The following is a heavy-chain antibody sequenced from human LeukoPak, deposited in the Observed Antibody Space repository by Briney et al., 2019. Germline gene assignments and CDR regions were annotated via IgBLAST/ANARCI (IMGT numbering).Heavy chain of an antibody. D-gene: IGHD6-6*01. V-gene: IGHV1-2*02. CDR3: ATGSITRTRDP. CDR1: VYTSTDFY. Sequence: GASLKVSCQASVYTSTDFYLNWVRQAPGRGLEWMGWINPYIAATINAQRFQDRVTLTWDMSIGTGYMELIRLTSDDTAVYYCATGSITRTRDPWGQGTLVTVSS. J-gene: IGHJ5*02. CDR2: INPYIAAT.